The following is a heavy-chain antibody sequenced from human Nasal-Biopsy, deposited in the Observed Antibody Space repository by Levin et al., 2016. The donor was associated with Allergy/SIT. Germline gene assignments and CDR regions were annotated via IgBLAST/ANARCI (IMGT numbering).Heavy chain of an antibody. CDR1: AFSLNTSELC. J-gene: IGHJ3*02. D-gene: IGHD3/OR15-3a*01. CDR3: ARIRGTGLGIDAFDI. CDR2: IDGDDDK. Sequence: SGPTLVKPTQTLTLTCTFSAFSLNTSELCVTWIRQSPGKALEWLALIDGDDDKYYTTSLKTRLTISKDTSKNQVALTMTDMAPADTATYYCARIRGTGLGIDAFDIWGRGTMVTVSS. V-gene: IGHV2-70*01.